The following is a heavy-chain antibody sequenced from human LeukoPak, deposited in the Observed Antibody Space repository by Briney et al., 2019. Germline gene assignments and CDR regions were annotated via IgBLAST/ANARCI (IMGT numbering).Heavy chain of an antibody. CDR3: AKAVNFDWLPNDY. J-gene: IGHJ4*02. CDR1: GFTFSSYA. Sequence: GGSLRLSCAASGFTFSSYAMSGVRQAPGKELEWVSGISGSGGSTYYADSVKGRFTISRDNSKSTLFLRMNSLRGEDTALYYCAKAVNFDWLPNDYWGQGTLVTVSS. D-gene: IGHD3-9*01. CDR2: ISGSGGST. V-gene: IGHV3-23*01.